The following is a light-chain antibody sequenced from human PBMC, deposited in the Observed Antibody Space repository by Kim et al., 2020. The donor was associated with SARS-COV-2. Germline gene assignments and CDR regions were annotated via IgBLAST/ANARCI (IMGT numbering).Light chain of an antibody. V-gene: IGLV3-19*01. CDR3: NSRDSSANHVV. CDR2: GKN. J-gene: IGLJ2*01. Sequence: SSELTQDPAVSVALGQTVRITCQGDSLRSYYASWYQQKPGQAPVLVIYGKNNRPSGIPDRFSGSSSGNTASLTITGAPAEDEADYYCNSRDSSANHVVFG. CDR1: SLRSYY.